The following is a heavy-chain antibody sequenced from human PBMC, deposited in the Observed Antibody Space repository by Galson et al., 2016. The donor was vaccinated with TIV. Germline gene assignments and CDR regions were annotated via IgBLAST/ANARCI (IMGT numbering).Heavy chain of an antibody. Sequence: SLRLSCAASGFSFSTYWMSWVRQAPGKGLEWVAIIKQDGSESYYMDSMQGRFTISRDNAKNTLYLQMNNLRVDDTAVYYCARDKARCSGDSCYLGSSFDYWGRGILVTVSS. D-gene: IGHD2-15*01. CDR3: ARDKARCSGDSCYLGSSFDY. J-gene: IGHJ4*02. CDR2: IKQDGSES. CDR1: GFSFSTYW. V-gene: IGHV3-7*01.